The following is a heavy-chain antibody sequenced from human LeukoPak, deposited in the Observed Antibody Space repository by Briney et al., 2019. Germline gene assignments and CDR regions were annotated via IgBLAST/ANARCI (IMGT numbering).Heavy chain of an antibody. Sequence: SETLSLTCAVYDGSFSGYYYTWIRQPPGKGLEWIGEINHSGSTTYNPSLNSRVIILVDTSENQFSLKLRSVTAADTAVYYCARGEGQRQLVHIHWGQGTLVTVSS. CDR3: ARGEGQRQLVHIH. CDR1: DGSFSGYY. J-gene: IGHJ4*02. D-gene: IGHD6-13*01. CDR2: INHSGST. V-gene: IGHV4-34*01.